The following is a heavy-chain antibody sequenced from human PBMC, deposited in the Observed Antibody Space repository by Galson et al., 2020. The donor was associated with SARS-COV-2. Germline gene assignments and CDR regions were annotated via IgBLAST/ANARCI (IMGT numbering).Heavy chain of an antibody. Sequence: GESLSLSCAASGFTFSSYSIYWVRQAQGTGLERVSSISINSSYIYYSNPVKSRLTISRDNAKNSLYPQMNSLGAEETAVYYCARDLVTMITYEFDCWGQGGLVTVSS. V-gene: IGHV3-21*01. D-gene: IGHD3-22*01. CDR3: ARDLVTMITYEFDC. J-gene: IGHJ4*02. CDR2: ISINSSYI. CDR1: GFTFSSYS.